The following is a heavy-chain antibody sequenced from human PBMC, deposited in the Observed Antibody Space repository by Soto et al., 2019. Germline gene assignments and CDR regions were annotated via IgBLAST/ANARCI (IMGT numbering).Heavy chain of an antibody. J-gene: IGHJ6*02. CDR2: MNPDTGNT. V-gene: IGHV1-8*01. D-gene: IGHD1-26*01. CDR3: ARQWELSGYYYGMDV. CDR1: GYTFTSYN. Sequence: QLQLVQSGAEVKKPGASVKVSCKASGYTFTSYNFNWVRQATGQGLEWMGWMNPDTGNTGYGEKFQGRVTMTRDTSISTAYMELSSLRFEDTAVYYCARQWELSGYYYGMDVWGQGTTVTVSS.